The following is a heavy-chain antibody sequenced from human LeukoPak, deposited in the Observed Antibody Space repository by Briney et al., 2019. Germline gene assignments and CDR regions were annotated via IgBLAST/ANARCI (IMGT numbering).Heavy chain of an antibody. CDR2: INPNSGGT. Sequence: ASVKVSCKASGNTFTGYYMHWVRQAPGQGLEWMGWINPNSGGTNYAQKFQGRVTMTRDTSISTAYMELSRLRSDDTAVYYCARGLEWLLYYFDYWGQGTLVTVSS. CDR3: ARGLEWLLYYFDY. D-gene: IGHD3-3*01. CDR1: GNTFTGYY. J-gene: IGHJ4*02. V-gene: IGHV1-2*02.